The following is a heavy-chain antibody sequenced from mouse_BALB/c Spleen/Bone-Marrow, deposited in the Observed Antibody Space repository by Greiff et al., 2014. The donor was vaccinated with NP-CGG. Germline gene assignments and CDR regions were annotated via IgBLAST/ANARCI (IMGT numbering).Heavy chain of an antibody. CDR2: IDPENGNT. J-gene: IGHJ3*01. V-gene: IGHV14-3*02. CDR3: ANYYYGSSLFAY. D-gene: IGHD1-1*01. Sequence: VQLQQSGAELVKPGASVKLSCTASGFNIKDTYMHWVKQRPEQGLEWIGRIDPENGNTKYDPKFQGKATITADTSSNTAYLQLSSLTSEDTAVYYCANYYYGSSLFAYWGQGTLVTVSA. CDR1: GFNIKDTY.